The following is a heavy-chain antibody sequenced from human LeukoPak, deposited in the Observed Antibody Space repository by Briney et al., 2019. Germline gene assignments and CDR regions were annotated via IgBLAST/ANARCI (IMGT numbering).Heavy chain of an antibody. V-gene: IGHV4-4*07. D-gene: IGHD5-24*01. Sequence: SETLPLTCAVSGGSISSYYWSWIRQPAGKGLEWIGRIYPRVNTNYNPSLKSRVTMSVDTAKNQLSLKMRAVTAADTAVYFCARDRDTRDWFDLWGQGTLVTVSS. CDR3: ARDRDTRDWFDL. CDR2: IYPRVNT. J-gene: IGHJ5*02. CDR1: GGSISSYY.